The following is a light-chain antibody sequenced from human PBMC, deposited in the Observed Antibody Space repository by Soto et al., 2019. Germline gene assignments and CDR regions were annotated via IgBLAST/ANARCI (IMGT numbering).Light chain of an antibody. J-gene: IGKJ2*01. Sequence: EIVLTQSPGPLSLSPGERATLSCRASQSVSSSYLAWYQQKPGQAPRLLIYGASSRATGIPDRFSGSGSGTDFTRTISRLEPEDFAVYYCQQYGSAPRYTVGQGTKLEIK. CDR1: QSVSSSY. V-gene: IGKV3-20*01. CDR2: GAS. CDR3: QQYGSAPRYT.